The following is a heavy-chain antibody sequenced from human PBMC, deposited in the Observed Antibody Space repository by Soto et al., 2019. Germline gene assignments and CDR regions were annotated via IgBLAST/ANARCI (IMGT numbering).Heavy chain of an antibody. V-gene: IGHV1-58*01. Sequence: ASVKVSCKASGFTFTSSAVQWVRQARGQRLEWIGWIVVGSGNTNYAQKFQERVTITRDMSTSTAYMELSSLRSEDTAVYYCAVYPGYSSSWASYYYYGMDVWGQGTTVTVS. CDR2: IVVGSGNT. CDR3: AVYPGYSSSWASYYYYGMDV. J-gene: IGHJ6*02. D-gene: IGHD6-13*01. CDR1: GFTFTSSA.